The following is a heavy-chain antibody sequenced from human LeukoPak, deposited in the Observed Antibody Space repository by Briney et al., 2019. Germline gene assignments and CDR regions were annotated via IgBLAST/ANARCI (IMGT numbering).Heavy chain of an antibody. V-gene: IGHV4-34*01. CDR3: ARFSGPISSGYYCFDY. D-gene: IGHD3-22*01. CDR1: GGSFSGYY. CDR2: INHSGST. J-gene: IGHJ4*02. Sequence: SETLSLTCAVYGGSFSGYYWSWIRQPPGKGLEWIGEINHSGSTNYNPSLKSRVTISVDTSKNQFSLKLSSVTAADTAVYYCARFSGPISSGYYCFDYWGQGTLVTVSS.